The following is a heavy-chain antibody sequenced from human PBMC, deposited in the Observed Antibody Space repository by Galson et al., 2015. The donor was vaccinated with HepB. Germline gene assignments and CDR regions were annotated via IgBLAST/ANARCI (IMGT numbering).Heavy chain of an antibody. CDR2: IIPIFGTA. D-gene: IGHD2-8*01. J-gene: IGHJ6*02. V-gene: IGHV1-69*13. CDR3: ARSRGPLGYCTNGVCPYYGMDV. CDR1: GGTFSSYA. Sequence: SVKVSCKASGGTFSSYAISWVRQAPGQGLEWMGGIIPIFGTANYAQKFQGRVTITADESTSTAYMELSSLRSEDTAVYYCARSRGPLGYCTNGVCPYYGMDVWGQGTTVTVSS.